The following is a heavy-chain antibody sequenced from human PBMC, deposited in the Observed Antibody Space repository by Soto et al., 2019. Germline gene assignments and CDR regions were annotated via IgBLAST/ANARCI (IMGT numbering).Heavy chain of an antibody. CDR2: ISAYNGNT. Sequence: GASVKVSCKASGYTFTSYGISWVRQAPGQGLEWMGWISAYNGNTNYAQKLQGRVTMTTDTSTSTAYMELRSLRSDDTAVYYCARDPSDDSSGYYFDYWGQGTQVTVSS. CDR3: ARDPSDDSSGYYFDY. D-gene: IGHD3-22*01. CDR1: GYTFTSYG. V-gene: IGHV1-18*01. J-gene: IGHJ4*02.